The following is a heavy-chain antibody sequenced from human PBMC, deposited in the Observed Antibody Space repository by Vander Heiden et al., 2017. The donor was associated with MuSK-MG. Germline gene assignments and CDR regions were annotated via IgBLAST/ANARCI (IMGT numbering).Heavy chain of an antibody. Sequence: QVQLVESGGGVVQPGMSLRLSCAASGFTFSSYAMHWVRQAPGKGLEWVAVISYDGSNKYYADSVKGRFTISRDNSKNTLYLQMNSLRAEDTAVYYCARDRGQWLVQNYFDYWGQGTLVTVSS. D-gene: IGHD6-19*01. V-gene: IGHV3-30-3*01. J-gene: IGHJ4*02. CDR3: ARDRGQWLVQNYFDY. CDR1: GFTFSSYA. CDR2: ISYDGSNK.